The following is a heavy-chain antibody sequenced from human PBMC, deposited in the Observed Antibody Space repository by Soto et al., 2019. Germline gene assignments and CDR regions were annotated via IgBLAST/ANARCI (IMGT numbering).Heavy chain of an antibody. CDR3: ARGDSSRGYFDY. CDR2: IYYSGST. V-gene: IGHV4-59*01. D-gene: IGHD3-22*01. J-gene: IGHJ4*02. CDR1: GGSISSYY. Sequence: PSETLSLTSTVSGGSISSYYWSWIRQPPGKGLEWIGYIYYSGSTNYNPSLKSRVTISVDTSKNQFSLKLSSVTAADTAVYYCARGDSSRGYFDYWGQGTLVTVSS.